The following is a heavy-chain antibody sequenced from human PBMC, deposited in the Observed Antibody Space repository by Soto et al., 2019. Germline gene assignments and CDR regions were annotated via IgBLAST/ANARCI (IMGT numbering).Heavy chain of an antibody. CDR2: ISGGGGGT. CDR3: AKDLKIQLWLRLYYYGMDV. J-gene: IGHJ6*02. V-gene: IGHV3-23*01. Sequence: GGSLRLSCAASGFTFNSYAMNWVRQAPGKGLEWVSSISGGGGGTYYADSVKGRLTISRDNSKNTLYLQMNSLRAEDTVVYYCAKDLKIQLWLRLYYYGMDVWGQGTTVTGLL. CDR1: GFTFNSYA. D-gene: IGHD5-18*01.